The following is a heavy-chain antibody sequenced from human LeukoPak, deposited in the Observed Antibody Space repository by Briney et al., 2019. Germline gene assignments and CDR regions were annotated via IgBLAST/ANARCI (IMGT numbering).Heavy chain of an antibody. V-gene: IGHV3-30-3*01. CDR1: AITLSRDA. J-gene: IGHJ4*02. CDR2: ISYDGSNK. D-gene: IGHD2-8*01. Sequence: PGRSLRLSCEASAITLSRDAMDWVRQAPGKGLEWVAAISYDGSNKYYADSAKGRFTISRDNSKNTLYLQMNSLRLEDTAVYYCARGGANFLDYWGQGTLVTVSS. CDR3: ARGGANFLDY.